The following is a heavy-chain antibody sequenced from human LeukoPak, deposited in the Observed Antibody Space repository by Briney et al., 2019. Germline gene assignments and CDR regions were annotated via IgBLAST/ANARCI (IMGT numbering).Heavy chain of an antibody. V-gene: IGHV3-48*02. CDR3: ARDQYSGHWYYALDI. CDR2: IGSSISVI. J-gene: IGHJ3*02. CDR1: GFTFSSYS. Sequence: PGGSLRLSCAASGFTFSSYSMNWVRQAPGKGLEWVSYIGSSISVIYYADSVKGRFTISRDNAKNSLYLQMNSLRDEDTAVYYCARDQYSGHWYYALDIWGQGTMVTVSS. D-gene: IGHD6-19*01.